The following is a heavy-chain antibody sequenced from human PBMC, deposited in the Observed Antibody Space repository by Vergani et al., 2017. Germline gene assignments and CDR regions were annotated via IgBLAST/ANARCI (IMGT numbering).Heavy chain of an antibody. CDR1: GYTFSNFG. V-gene: IGHV3-30*02. CDR2: IGKDGINT. D-gene: IGHD2-21*02. CDR3: AKYLRDSTDGLPDS. J-gene: IGHJ4*02. Sequence: QVQLVQSGAEVKKPGASVKVSCKASGYTFSNFGMHWIRQAPGKGLEWLAYIGKDGINTRYRDAVKGRFTVSRDNSKDILYLQMDSLRSEDTALYYCAKYLRDSTDGLPDSWGQGTLVLGSS.